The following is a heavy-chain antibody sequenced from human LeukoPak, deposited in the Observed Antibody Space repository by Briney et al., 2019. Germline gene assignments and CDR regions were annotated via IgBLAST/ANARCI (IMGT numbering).Heavy chain of an antibody. CDR1: GLTFSSYG. V-gene: IGHV3-30*03. J-gene: IGHJ4*02. CDR3: ARVTEAPYYFDY. CDR2: ISYDGGNK. Sequence: PGGSLRLSCAASGLTFSSYGMHWVRQAPGKGLEWVAVISYDGGNKHYADSVKGRFTISRDNSKNTLYLQMNSLRAEDTAVYYCARVTEAPYYFDYWGQGTLVTVSS.